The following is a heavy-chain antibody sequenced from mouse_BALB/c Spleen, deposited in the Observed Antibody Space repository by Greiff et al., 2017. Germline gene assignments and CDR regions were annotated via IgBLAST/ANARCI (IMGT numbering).Heavy chain of an antibody. J-gene: IGHJ4*01. Sequence: VQGVESGPGLVAPSQSLSITCTVSGFSLTSYGVHWVRQPPGKGLEWLGVIWAGGSTNYNSALMSRLSISKDNSKSQVFLKMNSLQTDDTAMYYCATPRSSYYYAMDYWGQGTSVTVSS. CDR2: IWAGGST. CDR3: ATPRSSYYYAMDY. D-gene: IGHD1-3*01. V-gene: IGHV2-9*02. CDR1: GFSLTSYG.